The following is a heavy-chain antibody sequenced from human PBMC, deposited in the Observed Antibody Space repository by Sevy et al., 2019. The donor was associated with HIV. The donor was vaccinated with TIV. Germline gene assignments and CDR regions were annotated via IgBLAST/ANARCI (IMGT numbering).Heavy chain of an antibody. D-gene: IGHD6-13*01. Sequence: SETLSLTGTVAGGSISSYYWSWIRQPPGKGLEWIGYIYYSGSTNYNPSLKSRVTISVDTSKNQFSLKLSSVTAADTAVYYCARERQLVLDYWGQGTLVTVSS. V-gene: IGHV4-59*01. CDR2: IYYSGST. CDR3: ARERQLVLDY. CDR1: GGSISSYY. J-gene: IGHJ4*02.